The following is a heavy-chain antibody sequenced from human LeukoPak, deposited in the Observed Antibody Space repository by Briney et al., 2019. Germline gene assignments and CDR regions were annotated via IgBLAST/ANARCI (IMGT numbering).Heavy chain of an antibody. D-gene: IGHD3-22*01. CDR2: IYYSGST. CDR1: GGSISSSSYY. CDR3: ARIDNYYDSSGHLDY. V-gene: IGHV4-39*01. J-gene: IGHJ4*02. Sequence: PSETLSLTCTVSGGSISSSSYYWGWIRQPPGKGLEWIGSIYYSGSTYYNPSLKSRVTISVDTSKNQFSLKLSSVTAADTAVYYCARIDNYYDSSGHLDYWGQGTLVTVSS.